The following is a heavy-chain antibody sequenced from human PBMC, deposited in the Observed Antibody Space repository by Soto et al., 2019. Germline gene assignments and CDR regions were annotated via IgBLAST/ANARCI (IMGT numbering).Heavy chain of an antibody. CDR1: GFTFNSYG. CDR3: AREGDTSMPYYFDY. V-gene: IGHV3-30*03. J-gene: IGHJ4*02. D-gene: IGHD5-18*01. Sequence: GGSLSLSCAASGFTFNSYGMHWVRQAPGKGLEWMAVISYDGFNEDYADSVKGRFTISRDNSKNTLYLQMDSLRAEDTAVYCCAREGDTSMPYYFDYWGQGTPVTVSS. CDR2: ISYDGFNE.